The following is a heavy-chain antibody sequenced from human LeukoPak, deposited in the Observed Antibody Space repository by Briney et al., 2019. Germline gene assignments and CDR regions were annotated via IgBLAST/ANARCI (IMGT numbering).Heavy chain of an antibody. V-gene: IGHV4-39*01. CDR2: IYYSGST. CDR3: ASNYYGSGSLDY. Sequence: PSETLSLTCTVSGDSISTSYYWGWIRQPPGKGLEWIGSIYYSGSTYYNPSLKSRVTISVDTSKNQFSLKLSSVTAADTAVYYCASNYYGSGSLDYWGQGNLVTVSS. D-gene: IGHD3-10*01. CDR1: GDSISTSYY. J-gene: IGHJ4*02.